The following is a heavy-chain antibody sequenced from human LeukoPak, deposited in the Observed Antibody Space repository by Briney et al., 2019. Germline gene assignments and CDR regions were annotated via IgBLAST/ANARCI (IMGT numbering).Heavy chain of an antibody. D-gene: IGHD6-13*01. J-gene: IGHJ6*02. V-gene: IGHV3-74*01. Sequence: PGGSLRLSCAASGFTFSSYWMHWVRQAPGKGLVWVSRINSDGSSTSYADSVKGRFTISRDSAKNTLYLQMNSLRAEDTAVYYCARVLAAADYYYGMDVWGQGTTVTVSS. CDR1: GFTFSSYW. CDR2: INSDGSST. CDR3: ARVLAAADYYYGMDV.